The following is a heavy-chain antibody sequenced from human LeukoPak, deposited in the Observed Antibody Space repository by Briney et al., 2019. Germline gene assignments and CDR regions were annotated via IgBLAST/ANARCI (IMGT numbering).Heavy chain of an antibody. Sequence: PSETLSLTCAVYGGSFSGYYWSWIRQPPGKGLEWIGEINHSGSTNYNPSLKSRVTISVDTSKNQFSLKLSSVTAAYTAVYYCARAGGYSYGYDYWGQGTLVTVSS. CDR2: INHSGST. V-gene: IGHV4-34*01. J-gene: IGHJ4*02. CDR1: GGSFSGYY. D-gene: IGHD5-18*01. CDR3: ARAGGYSYGYDY.